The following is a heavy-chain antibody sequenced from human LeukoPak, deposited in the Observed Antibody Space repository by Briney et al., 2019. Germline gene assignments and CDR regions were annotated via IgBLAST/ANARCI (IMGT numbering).Heavy chain of an antibody. J-gene: IGHJ3*02. Sequence: PGGSLRLSCVASGFTFRGSAMSWVRQAPGKGLEWVSTISDSGDSTYYADSVRGRFTISRDNSKNTLYLQMNSLRAEDTAVYSCAKGEVYFDIWGQGTMVTVSS. CDR2: ISDSGDST. CDR3: AKGEVYFDI. CDR1: GFTFRGSA. V-gene: IGHV3-23*01.